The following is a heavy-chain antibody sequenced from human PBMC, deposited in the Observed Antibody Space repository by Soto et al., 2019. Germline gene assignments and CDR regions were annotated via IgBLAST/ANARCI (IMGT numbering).Heavy chain of an antibody. CDR1: GFTFSTYA. CDR3: AKHRTSGTYSMSSGKTS. Sequence: EVQLLESGGGLMQPGGSLRLSCVGSGFTFSTYAMSWVRQAPGMGLEWVSFISGTGGSTFYANSVKGRFTISKDNSKNTLYLQMDSLRAEDTALYYCAKHRTSGTYSMSSGKTSWGQGTLVTVSS. V-gene: IGHV3-23*01. CDR2: ISGTGGST. J-gene: IGHJ5*02. D-gene: IGHD1-26*01.